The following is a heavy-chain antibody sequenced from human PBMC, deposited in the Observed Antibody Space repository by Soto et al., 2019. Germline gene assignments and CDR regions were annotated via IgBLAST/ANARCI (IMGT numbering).Heavy chain of an antibody. CDR1: GYTFTGYY. D-gene: IGHD1-1*01. Sequence: ASVKVSCKASGYTFTGYYLHWVRQAPGQGLEWMGWIYPDTGGTNYAQKFQGWVTMTRDTSISTAYMELSGLKSDDTAVYYCARAETYYPGNTFDYWGREPWSPLL. J-gene: IGHJ4*02. CDR2: IYPDTGGT. V-gene: IGHV1-2*04. CDR3: ARAETYYPGNTFDY.